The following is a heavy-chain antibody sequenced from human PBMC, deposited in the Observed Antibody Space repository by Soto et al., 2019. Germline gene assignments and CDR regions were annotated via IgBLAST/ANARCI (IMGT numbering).Heavy chain of an antibody. CDR3: ARPGYSKYYFDY. CDR1: GGSISSSSYY. CDR2: IYYSGST. V-gene: IGHV4-39*01. J-gene: IGHJ4*02. Sequence: QLQLQESGPGLVKPSETLSLTCTVSGGSISSSSYYWGWIRQPPGKGLEWIGSIYYSGSTYYNPSLKSRVTISVDTSKNQFSLKLSSVTAADTAVYYCARPGYSKYYFDYWGQGTLVTVSS. D-gene: IGHD5-18*01.